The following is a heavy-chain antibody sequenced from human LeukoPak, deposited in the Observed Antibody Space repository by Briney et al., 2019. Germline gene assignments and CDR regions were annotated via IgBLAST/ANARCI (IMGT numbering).Heavy chain of an antibody. CDR1: GYTFTGYY. D-gene: IGHD3-10*01. V-gene: IGHV1-2*02. Sequence: ASVKVSCKASGYTFTGYYMHWVRQAPGQGLEWMGWINPNSGGTNYAQKLQGRVTMTTDTSTSTAYMELRSLRSDDTAVYYCARVSYGSGRMTYYYYMDVWGKGTTVTVSS. J-gene: IGHJ6*03. CDR2: INPNSGGT. CDR3: ARVSYGSGRMTYYYYMDV.